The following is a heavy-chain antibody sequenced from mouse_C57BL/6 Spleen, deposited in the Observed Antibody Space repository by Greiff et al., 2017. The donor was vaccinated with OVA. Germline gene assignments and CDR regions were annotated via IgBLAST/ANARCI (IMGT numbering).Heavy chain of an antibody. CDR3: ARITTVVATRGFDY. CDR1: GYSITSGYY. CDR2: ISYDGSN. D-gene: IGHD1-1*01. J-gene: IGHJ2*01. Sequence: VQLKESGPGLVKPSQSLSLTCSVTGYSITSGYYWNWIRQFPGNKLEWMGYISYDGSNNYNPSLKNRISITRDTSKNQFFLKLNSVTTEDTATYYCARITTVVATRGFDYWGQGTTLTVSS. V-gene: IGHV3-6*01.